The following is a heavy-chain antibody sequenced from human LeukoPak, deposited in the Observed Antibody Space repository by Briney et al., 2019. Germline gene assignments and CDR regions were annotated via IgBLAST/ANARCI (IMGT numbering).Heavy chain of an antibody. Sequence: GRSLRLSCAASGCTFDDYAMQWVRQAPGKGREWVSGISGNSGSIGYADSVKGRFTISRDNAKNSLYLQMNSLRAEDTALYYCAKDDNSSGWYPSWGQGTLATVSS. CDR3: AKDDNSSGWYPS. J-gene: IGHJ4*02. D-gene: IGHD6-19*01. CDR2: ISGNSGSI. CDR1: GCTFDDYA. V-gene: IGHV3-9*01.